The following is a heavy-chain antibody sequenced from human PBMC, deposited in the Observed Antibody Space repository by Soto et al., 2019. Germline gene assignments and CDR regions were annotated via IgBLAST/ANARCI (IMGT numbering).Heavy chain of an antibody. CDR1: GFTFSSYG. D-gene: IGHD6-13*01. V-gene: IGHV3-30*18. CDR3: AKDGVTFSSSWYPLDY. J-gene: IGHJ4*02. CDR2: ISYDGSNK. Sequence: ESGGGVVQPGRSLRLSCAASGFTFSSYGMHWVRQAPGKGLEWVAVISYDGSNKYYADSVKGRFTISRDNSKNTLYLQMNSLRAEDTAVYYCAKDGVTFSSSWYPLDYWGQGTLVTVSS.